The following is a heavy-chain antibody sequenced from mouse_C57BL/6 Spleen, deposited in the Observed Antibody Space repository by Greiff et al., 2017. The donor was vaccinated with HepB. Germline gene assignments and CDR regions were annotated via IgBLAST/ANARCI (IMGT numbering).Heavy chain of an antibody. Sequence: QVQLQQPGAELARPGTSVKLSCKASGYTFTSYWMHWVKQRPGQGLEWIGVIDPSDSYTNYNQKFKGKATLTVDTSSSTAYMQLSSLTSEDAAGYYCALHHDMDYWGQGTTVTVSS. CDR2: IDPSDSYT. CDR1: GYTFTSYW. J-gene: IGHJ4*01. CDR3: ALHHDMDY. V-gene: IGHV1-59*01.